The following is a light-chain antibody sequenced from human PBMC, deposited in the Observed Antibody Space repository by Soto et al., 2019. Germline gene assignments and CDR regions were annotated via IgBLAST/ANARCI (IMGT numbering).Light chain of an antibody. CDR3: HQYNSYTWT. CDR1: QGISSY. V-gene: IGKV1-9*01. Sequence: DIQLTQSPSFLSASVGDRITITCLASQGISSYLAWYQQKPGKAPKLLIYDTSRLESAVPSRFSASGSGTEFTLTISGLQPDDFATYHCHQYNSYTWTFGQGTKVDNK. J-gene: IGKJ1*01. CDR2: DTS.